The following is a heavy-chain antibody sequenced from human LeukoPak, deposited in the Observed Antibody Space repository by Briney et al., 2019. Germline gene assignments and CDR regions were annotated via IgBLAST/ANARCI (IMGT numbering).Heavy chain of an antibody. J-gene: IGHJ5*02. V-gene: IGHV1-46*01. Sequence: ASVKVSCKASGYTFTSYYMHWVRQAPGQGLEWMGIINPSGGSTSYAQKFQGRVTMTRDTSTSTVYMELSSLRSEDTAVYYCARDTWIFGVVNTHFDPWGQGTLVTVSS. CDR2: INPSGGST. CDR1: GYTFTSYY. CDR3: ARDTWIFGVVNTHFDP. D-gene: IGHD3-3*01.